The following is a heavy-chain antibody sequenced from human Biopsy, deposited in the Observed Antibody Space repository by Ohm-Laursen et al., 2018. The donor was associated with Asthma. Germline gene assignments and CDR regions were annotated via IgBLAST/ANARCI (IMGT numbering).Heavy chain of an antibody. J-gene: IGHJ1*01. D-gene: IGHD3-3*02. CDR2: IKHDGTEK. V-gene: IGHV3-7*01. CDR3: ARTFHFWSPYHAEHYQL. Sequence: SLRLSCAASGFTHGDYWMSWVRQVPGKGLEWVANIKHDGTEKNHVDSLKGRFTISRDNAKNSLYLQMNSLRAEDTAVYYCARTFHFWSPYHAEHYQLWGQGTLVTVSS. CDR1: GFTHGDYW.